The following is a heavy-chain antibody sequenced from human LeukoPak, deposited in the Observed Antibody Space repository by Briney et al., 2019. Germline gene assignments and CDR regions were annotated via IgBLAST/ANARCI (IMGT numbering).Heavy chain of an antibody. CDR2: INPNSGGT. Sequence: ASVKVSCKASGYTFTGYYMHWVRQAPGQGLEWMGWINPNSGGTNYAQKFQGWVTMTRDTSISTAYMELSRLRSEDTAVYYCARDFTAAGTVLSPWGQGTLVTVSS. D-gene: IGHD6-13*01. V-gene: IGHV1-2*04. CDR1: GYTFTGYY. J-gene: IGHJ5*02. CDR3: ARDFTAAGTVLSP.